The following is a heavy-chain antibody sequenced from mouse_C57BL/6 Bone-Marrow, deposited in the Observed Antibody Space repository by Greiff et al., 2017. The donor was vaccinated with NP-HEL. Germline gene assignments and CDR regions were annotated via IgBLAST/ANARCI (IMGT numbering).Heavy chain of an antibody. J-gene: IGHJ3*01. CDR1: EYEFPSHD. CDR3: ASIYYDYDDGLAWFAY. Sequence: EVQLVESGGGLVQPGESLKLSCESNEYEFPSHDMSWVRKTPEKRLELVAAINSDGGSTYYPDTMERRFIISRDNTKKTLYLQMSSLRSEDTALYYCASIYYDYDDGLAWFAYWGQGTLVTVSA. CDR2: INSDGGST. V-gene: IGHV5-2*01. D-gene: IGHD2-4*01.